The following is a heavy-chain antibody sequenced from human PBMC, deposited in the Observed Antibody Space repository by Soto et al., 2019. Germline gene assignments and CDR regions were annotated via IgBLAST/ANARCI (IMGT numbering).Heavy chain of an antibody. CDR1: GGSFSGYY. CDR3: ARVPEYYYGSGSYYYYYYGMDV. Sequence: SETLSLTCAVYGGSFSGYYWSWIRQPPGKGLEWIGEINHSGSTNYNPSLKSRVTISVDTAKNQFSLKLSSVSAADTAVYYCARVPEYYYGSGSYYYYYYGMDVWGQGTTVTVSS. D-gene: IGHD3-10*01. V-gene: IGHV4-34*01. CDR2: INHSGST. J-gene: IGHJ6*02.